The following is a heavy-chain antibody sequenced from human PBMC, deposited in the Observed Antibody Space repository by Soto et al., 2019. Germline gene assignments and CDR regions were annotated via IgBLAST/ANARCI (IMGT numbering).Heavy chain of an antibody. CDR3: AKNPEEIVPGGADY. V-gene: IGHV3-23*01. Sequence: EVQLLESGGGLVQPGGSLRLSCAASGFTFSVYGMTWVRQGPGKGLEWVSLISGNGGTAYYADSVEGRFTISRDNSKNTLYLKMNSLRAEDTAVYYCAKNPEEIVPGGADYWGQGTLVTVSS. CDR1: GFTFSVYG. J-gene: IGHJ4*02. CDR2: ISGNGGTA. D-gene: IGHD2-15*01.